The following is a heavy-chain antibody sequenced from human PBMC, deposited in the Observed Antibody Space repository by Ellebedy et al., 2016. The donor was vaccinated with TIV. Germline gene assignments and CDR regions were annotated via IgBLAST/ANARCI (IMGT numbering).Heavy chain of an antibody. J-gene: IGHJ4*02. CDR1: GFTFNVYG. V-gene: IGHV3-30*18. D-gene: IGHD6-6*01. Sequence: GESLKISCVASGFTFNVYGMHWVRQAPGKGLEWVAVISHDGSLKYYGDSVKGRFTISRDNSKNTLYLQMNSLRAEDTAVYYCAKDFVPSTWNEKGFDHWGQGTLVTVSS. CDR2: ISHDGSLK. CDR3: AKDFVPSTWNEKGFDH.